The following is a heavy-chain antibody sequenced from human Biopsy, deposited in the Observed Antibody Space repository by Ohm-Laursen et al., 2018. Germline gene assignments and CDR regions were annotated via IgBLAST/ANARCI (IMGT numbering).Heavy chain of an antibody. V-gene: IGHV3-30*18. J-gene: IGHJ3*02. Sequence: SLRLSCAASGFGMYAMHWVRQPPGKGLEWLAVIAYDGSNKYYAESVKGRFTISRDRSRDTVHLQMNSLRYEDTALYYCAKDGGQWLGGTFDIWGHGTMVSVSS. CDR1: GFGMYA. CDR2: IAYDGSNK. D-gene: IGHD6-19*01. CDR3: AKDGGQWLGGTFDI.